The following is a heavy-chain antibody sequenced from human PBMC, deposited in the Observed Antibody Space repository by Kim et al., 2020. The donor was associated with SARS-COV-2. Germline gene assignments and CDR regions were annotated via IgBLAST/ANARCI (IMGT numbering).Heavy chain of an antibody. CDR1: GFTFSSYG. D-gene: IGHD2-2*01. CDR3: ASGRLIVVVPAAMLY. CDR2: ISYDGSNK. Sequence: GGSLRLSCAASGFTFSSYGMHWIRQAPGKGLEWVAVISYDGSNKYYADSVKGRFTISRDNSKNTLYLQMNSLRAKDTAVYYCASGRLIVVVPAAMLYWG. J-gene: IGHJ4*01. V-gene: IGHV3-30*03.